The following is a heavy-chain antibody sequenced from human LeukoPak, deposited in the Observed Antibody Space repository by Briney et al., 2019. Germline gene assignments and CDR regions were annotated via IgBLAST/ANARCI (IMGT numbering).Heavy chain of an antibody. CDR3: AREAKRYNGMDV. V-gene: IGHV3-30-3*01. CDR2: ISYDGSNK. J-gene: IGHJ6*02. Sequence: PGGSLRLSCAASGFTFSSYAMHWVRQAPGKGLEWVAVISYDGSNKYYVDSVKGRFTISRDNSKNTLYLQMNSLRAEDTAVYYCAREAKRYNGMDVWGQGTTVTVSS. CDR1: GFTFSSYA.